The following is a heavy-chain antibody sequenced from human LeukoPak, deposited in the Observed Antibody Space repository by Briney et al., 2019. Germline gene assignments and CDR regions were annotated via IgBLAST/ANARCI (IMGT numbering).Heavy chain of an antibody. D-gene: IGHD3-10*01. J-gene: IGHJ4*02. CDR2: ITSDGTSI. Sequence: GGSLRLSCAASGFSFNITWMHWVRQPPGQGLVWVARITSDGTSISYAESVKGRFTISRDNAKNTLYLQMNSLRAEDTAVYYCANTYGSWGNFDTWGQGTLVTVSS. V-gene: IGHV3-74*03. CDR3: ANTYGSWGNFDT. CDR1: GFSFNITW.